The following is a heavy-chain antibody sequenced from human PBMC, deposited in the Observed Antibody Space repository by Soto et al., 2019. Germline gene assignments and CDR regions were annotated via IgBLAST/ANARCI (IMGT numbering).Heavy chain of an antibody. CDR3: ARDIGAVGATTPLYYYYYGMDV. J-gene: IGHJ6*02. CDR2: IIPIFGTA. CDR1: GGTFSRDV. D-gene: IGHD1-26*01. V-gene: IGHV1-69*13. Sequence: SVQVCCRAAGGTFSRDVISWVRQAPGQGLKWLGGIIPIFGTANYAQKFQGRVTITADESTSTAYMELSSLRSDDTAVYYCARDIGAVGATTPLYYYYYGMDVWGQGTTVTVPS.